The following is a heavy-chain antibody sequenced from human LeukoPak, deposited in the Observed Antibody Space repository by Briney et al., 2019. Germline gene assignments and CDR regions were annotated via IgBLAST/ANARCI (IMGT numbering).Heavy chain of an antibody. CDR2: ISGSSSYI. J-gene: IGHJ4*02. CDR3: ARDLEGAVAARPLDY. V-gene: IGHV3-21*01. Sequence: PGGSLRLSCAASGFTFSSYSMNWVRQAPGKGLEWVSSISGSSSYIYYPDSVKGRLTISRDNAKNSLYLQMNSLTAEDTAVYYCARDLEGAVAARPLDYRGQGTLVTVSS. CDR1: GFTFSSYS. D-gene: IGHD6-6*01.